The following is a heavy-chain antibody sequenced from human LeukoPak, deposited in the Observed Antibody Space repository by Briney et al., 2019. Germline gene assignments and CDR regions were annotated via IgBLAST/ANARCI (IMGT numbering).Heavy chain of an antibody. Sequence: PGGSLRLSCAASGFTVSSNYMSWVRQASGKGLEWVSVIYSGGSTYYADSVKGRFTISRDNSRNTLYLQMNSLRAEDTAVYYCARDLGSGSHYYYYGMDVWGQGTTVTVSS. CDR3: ARDLGSGSHYYYYGMDV. J-gene: IGHJ6*02. V-gene: IGHV3-66*01. D-gene: IGHD1-26*01. CDR1: GFTVSSNY. CDR2: IYSGGST.